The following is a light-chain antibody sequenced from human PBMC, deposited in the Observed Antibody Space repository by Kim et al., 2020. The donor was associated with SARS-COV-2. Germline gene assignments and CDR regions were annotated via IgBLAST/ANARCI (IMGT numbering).Light chain of an antibody. V-gene: IGLV3-1*01. CDR2: EGT. Sequence: SYELTQPPSVSVSPGQTASITCSGDKLGDKYACWYQQKPGQSPVLVIYEGTERPSGIPERFSGSKSGTTATLTISGTQAIDEADYYCQAWDSRTVIFGGGTPLTGL. CDR3: QAWDSRTVI. CDR1: KLGDKY. J-gene: IGLJ2*01.